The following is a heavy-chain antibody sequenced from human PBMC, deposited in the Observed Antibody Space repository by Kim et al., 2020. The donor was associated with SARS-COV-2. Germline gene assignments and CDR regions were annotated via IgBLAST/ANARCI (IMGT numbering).Heavy chain of an antibody. CDR1: GFTFSSYA. J-gene: IGHJ4*02. D-gene: IGHD4-4*01. CDR2: ISGSGGST. Sequence: GGSLRLSCAASGFTFSSYAMSWVRQAPGKGLEWVSAISGSGGSTYYADSVKGRFTISRDNSKNTLYLQMNSLRAEDTAVYYCSKDRGGGNYALDYWGQGTLVTVSS. V-gene: IGHV3-23*01. CDR3: SKDRGGGNYALDY.